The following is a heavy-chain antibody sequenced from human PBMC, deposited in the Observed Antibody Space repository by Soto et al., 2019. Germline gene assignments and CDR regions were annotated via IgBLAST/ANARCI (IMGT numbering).Heavy chain of an antibody. J-gene: IGHJ3*02. Sequence: QVELMQSGGEVKRPGASVKVSCKSSRYTFTSHGISWVRQAPGQGLEWMGWISTYNGKTDSAQKFQGRVTMTADTRTNTAYMELRSLRCDDTAVYYCARLLTEGATFREDAFDIWGQGTKVTVSS. CDR3: ARLLTEGATFREDAFDI. D-gene: IGHD1-26*01. CDR2: ISTYNGKT. CDR1: RYTFTSHG. V-gene: IGHV1-18*01.